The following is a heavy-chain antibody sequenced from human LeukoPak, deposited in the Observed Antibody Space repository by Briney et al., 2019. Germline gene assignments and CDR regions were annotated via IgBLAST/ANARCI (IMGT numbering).Heavy chain of an antibody. V-gene: IGHV3-30*03. Sequence: GGSLRLSCAASGFTFSSYGMHWVRQAPGKGLEWVAVISYDGSNKYYADSVKGRFTISRDNAKNTLYLQMNSLRAEDTAVYYCARDRREFDPWGQGTLVTVSS. CDR2: ISYDGSNK. CDR3: ARDRREFDP. CDR1: GFTFSSYG. J-gene: IGHJ5*02.